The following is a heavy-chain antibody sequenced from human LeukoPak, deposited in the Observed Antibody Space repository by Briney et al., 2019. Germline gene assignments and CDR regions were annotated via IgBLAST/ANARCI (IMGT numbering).Heavy chain of an antibody. V-gene: IGHV4-34*01. CDR3: ARTLLVPAAMIGFDP. D-gene: IGHD2-2*01. Sequence: PSETLSLTCAVYGGSFSGYYWSWIRQPPGKGLEWIGEINHSGSTNYNPSLKSRVTISVDTSKNQFSLKLSSVTAADTAVYYCARTLLVPAAMIGFDPWGQGTLVTVSS. J-gene: IGHJ5*02. CDR1: GGSFSGYY. CDR2: INHSGST.